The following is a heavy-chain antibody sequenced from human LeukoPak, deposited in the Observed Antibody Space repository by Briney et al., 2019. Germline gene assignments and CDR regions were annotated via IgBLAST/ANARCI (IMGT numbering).Heavy chain of an antibody. V-gene: IGHV3-48*04. Sequence: GGSLRLSCATSGFSFSSFSMNWVRQAPGKGLEWISYINNIGTTTYYADSVRGRFTISRDNAKNSLYLQMNSLRAEDTALYYCAKGQPAGESYIRNWFDPWGQGTLVTVSS. CDR3: AKGQPAGESYIRNWFDP. J-gene: IGHJ5*02. D-gene: IGHD1-26*01. CDR1: GFSFSSFS. CDR2: INNIGTTT.